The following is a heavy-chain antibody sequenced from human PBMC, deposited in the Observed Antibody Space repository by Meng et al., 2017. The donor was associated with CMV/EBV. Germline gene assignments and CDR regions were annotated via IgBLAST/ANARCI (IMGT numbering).Heavy chain of an antibody. CDR1: GGTFISYA. Sequence: SVKVSCKASGGTFISYAISWVRQAPGQGLEWMGGIIPIFGTANYAQKFQGRVTITTDESTSTAYMELSSLRSEDTAVYYCATDPDIVVVPAAIGYYYYYGMDVWGQGTTVTVSS. CDR2: IIPIFGTA. J-gene: IGHJ6*02. CDR3: ATDPDIVVVPAAIGYYYYYGMDV. D-gene: IGHD2-2*01. V-gene: IGHV1-69*05.